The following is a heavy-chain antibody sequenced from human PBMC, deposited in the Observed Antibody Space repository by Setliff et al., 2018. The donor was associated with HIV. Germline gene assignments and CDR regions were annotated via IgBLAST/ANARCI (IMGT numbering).Heavy chain of an antibody. CDR2: IYTSGST. V-gene: IGHV4-61*09. D-gene: IGHD2-15*01. CDR3: ARASSRLNCSGSSCYRAPYAFDI. J-gene: IGHJ3*02. CDR1: GGSISSGSYY. Sequence: KASETLSLTCTVSGGSISSGSYYWSWIRQPAGKGPEWIGHIYTSGSTNYNPSLKSRVTISVDTSKNQFSLKLSSVTAADTAVYYCARASSRLNCSGSSCYRAPYAFDIWGQGTMVTVSS.